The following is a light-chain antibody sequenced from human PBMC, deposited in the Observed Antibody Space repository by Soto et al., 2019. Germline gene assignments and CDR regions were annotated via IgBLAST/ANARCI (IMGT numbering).Light chain of an antibody. CDR1: QIISNS. J-gene: IGKJ4*01. Sequence: DIQMTQYKSSRSAWIWGTVTVTCRASQIISNSLHWYQQRPGTAPKLLIYAVSSLQSGVPSRFSGSGSGTHFTLTISSLQPEDFATYCCQQTYINPQTFGGGSIVDIK. CDR3: QQTYINPQT. V-gene: IGKV1-39*01. CDR2: AVS.